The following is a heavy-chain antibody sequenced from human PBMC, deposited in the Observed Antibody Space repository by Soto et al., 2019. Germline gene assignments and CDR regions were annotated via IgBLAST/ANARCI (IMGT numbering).Heavy chain of an antibody. V-gene: IGHV3-30*18. D-gene: IGHD2-15*01. CDR2: ISYDSSNK. CDR3: AKLVIGYCSGNTCDDY. Sequence: VLLLESGGGLIQPGGSLRLSCAASGFTFSYGIHWLRQAPGKGLEWVAYISYDSSNKFYGDSVKGRFTISRDNSKNTQFLQMNSLRAEDTAVYYCAKLVIGYCSGNTCDDYWGHGTLGAVSS. CDR1: GFTFSYG. J-gene: IGHJ4*01.